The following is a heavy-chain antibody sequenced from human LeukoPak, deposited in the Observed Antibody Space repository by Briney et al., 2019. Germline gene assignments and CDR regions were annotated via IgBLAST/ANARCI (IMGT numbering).Heavy chain of an antibody. CDR2: IYTSGST. CDR1: GGSISSGSYY. J-gene: IGHJ4*02. CDR3: ARTTYYYDSSGYYSEYYFDY. Sequence: SQTLSLTCTVSGGSISSGSYYWRWIRQPAGTGLEWIGRIYTSGSTNYNPSLKSRVTISVDTSKNQFSLKLSSVTAADTAVYYCARTTYYYDSSGYYSEYYFDYWGQGTLVTVSS. V-gene: IGHV4-61*02. D-gene: IGHD3-22*01.